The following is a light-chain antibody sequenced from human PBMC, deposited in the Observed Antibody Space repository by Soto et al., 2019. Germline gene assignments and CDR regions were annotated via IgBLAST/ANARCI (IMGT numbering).Light chain of an antibody. CDR3: QQYASYPLT. J-gene: IGKJ4*01. CDR2: KAS. V-gene: IGKV1-5*03. CDR1: QSISPW. Sequence: DIQMTQSPSTLSASVVDKVTITCRASQSISPWLAWYQQKPGKAPKVLIYKASSLESGVPSRFSGSGSGTEFTLTISSLQPDDFATYYCQQYASYPLTFGGGTKVEIK.